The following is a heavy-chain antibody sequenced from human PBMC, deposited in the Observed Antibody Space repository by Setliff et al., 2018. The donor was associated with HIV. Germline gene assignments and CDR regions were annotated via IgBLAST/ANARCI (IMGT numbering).Heavy chain of an antibody. J-gene: IGHJ4*02. V-gene: IGHV1-18*01. CDR1: GYTFTNYG. Sequence: GASVKVSCKTSGYTFTNYGISWVRQAPGQRLEWMGWISAYDGNTNYAQKFQGRVTTTIDRSTSTAYMELRSLRSDDTAVYYCATLRINRDGSPGKAFDYWGQGTLVTVSS. CDR2: ISAYDGNT. CDR3: ATLRINRDGSPGKAFDY. D-gene: IGHD5-12*01.